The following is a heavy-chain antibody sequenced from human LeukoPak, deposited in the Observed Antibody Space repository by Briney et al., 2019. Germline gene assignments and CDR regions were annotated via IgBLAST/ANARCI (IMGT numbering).Heavy chain of an antibody. Sequence: ASVKVSCKASGYSFKNYGMTWVRQPPGQGLEWMGWVNSDTGSTVSAQAFQGRVALTTDTSTNTIHMELRSLTSDDTAVYFCARDDSCSGDKCVSLGGFDVWGQGTTVIVSS. V-gene: IGHV1-18*01. D-gene: IGHD3-16*01. J-gene: IGHJ3*01. CDR1: GYSFKNYG. CDR2: VNSDTGST. CDR3: ARDDSCSGDKCVSLGGFDV.